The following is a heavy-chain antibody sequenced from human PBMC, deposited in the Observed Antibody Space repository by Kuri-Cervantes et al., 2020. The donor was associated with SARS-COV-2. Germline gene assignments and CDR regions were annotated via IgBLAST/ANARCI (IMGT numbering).Heavy chain of an antibody. V-gene: IGHV4-34*01. J-gene: IGHJ3*02. D-gene: IGHD2-15*01. Sequence: ESLKISCAVYGGSFSGYYWSWIRQSPGKGLVWIGEINHTGSTNYNPSLKSRVTISVGASKNQFSLKLNSVTAADTAVYYCARDTLCSGGSCYLPDDAFDIWGQGTMVTVSS. CDR1: GGSFSGYY. CDR2: INHTGST. CDR3: ARDTLCSGGSCYLPDDAFDI.